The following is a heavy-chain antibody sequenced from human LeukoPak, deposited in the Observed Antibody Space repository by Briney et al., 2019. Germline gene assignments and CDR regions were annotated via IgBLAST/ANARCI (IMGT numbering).Heavy chain of an antibody. CDR1: GYTFTTYY. Sequence: GASVKVSCKASGYTFTTYYLHWVRQAPGQGLQWMGMINLSGGITSYAQKFQGRVTMTRDTSTSTVYMELSSLRSEDTAVYYCARRGDYGDSLSYYTMDVWGQGTTVTVSS. D-gene: IGHD4-17*01. V-gene: IGHV1-46*01. CDR2: INLSGGIT. CDR3: ARRGDYGDSLSYYTMDV. J-gene: IGHJ6*02.